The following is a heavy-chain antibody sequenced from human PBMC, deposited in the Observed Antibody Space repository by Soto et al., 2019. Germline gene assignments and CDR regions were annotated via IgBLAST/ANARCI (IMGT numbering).Heavy chain of an antibody. CDR2: ISGSGGST. D-gene: IGHD2-2*01. Sequence: PGGSLRLSCAASGFTFSSYAMSWVRQAPGKGLEWVSAISGSGGSTYYADSVKGRFTISRDNSKNTLYLQMNSLRAEDTAVYYCAKEGYGFVVVPAAIPINWFDPWGQGTLVTVSS. J-gene: IGHJ5*02. CDR3: AKEGYGFVVVPAAIPINWFDP. CDR1: GFTFSSYA. V-gene: IGHV3-23*01.